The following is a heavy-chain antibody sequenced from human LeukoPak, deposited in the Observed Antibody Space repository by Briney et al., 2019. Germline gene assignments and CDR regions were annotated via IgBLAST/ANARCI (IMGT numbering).Heavy chain of an antibody. CDR3: ATRGKDGYNANYYGMDV. CDR1: ELTFSTYP. CDR2: ISGSGGST. V-gene: IGHV3-23*01. Sequence: GGSLRLSCVGSELTFSTYPMSWVRLAPGKGLEWVSAISGSGGSTFYADSVKGRFTISRDNSKNTLFLQMNSLGAEDTAIYYCATRGKDGYNANYYGMDVWGQGTTVTVSS. D-gene: IGHD5-24*01. J-gene: IGHJ6*02.